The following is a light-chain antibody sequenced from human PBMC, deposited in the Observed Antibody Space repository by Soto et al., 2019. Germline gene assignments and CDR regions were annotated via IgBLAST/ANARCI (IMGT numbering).Light chain of an antibody. CDR1: SSNIGAGYN. CDR2: GDS. CDR3: QSYDSSLSGWL. V-gene: IGLV1-40*01. J-gene: IGLJ3*02. Sequence: QSVLTQPPSVSGAPGQRVTISCTGSSSNIGAGYNVHWYQQVPGTAPKLLIYGDSNRPSGVPDRFSGSTSGTSASLAITGLRAEDEADYYCQSYDSSLSGWLFGGGTKLTVL.